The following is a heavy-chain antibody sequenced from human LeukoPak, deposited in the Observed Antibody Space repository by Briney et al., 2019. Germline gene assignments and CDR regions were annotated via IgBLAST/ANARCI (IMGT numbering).Heavy chain of an antibody. CDR3: ATDLRGYYDSSYDAFDI. J-gene: IGHJ3*02. CDR1: GYTLTESS. CDR2: FDPEDGET. V-gene: IGHV1-24*01. Sequence: ASVKVSCKVSGYTLTESSMHWVRQAPGKGLEWMGGFDPEDGETIYAQKFQGRVTMTEDTSTDTAYMELSSLRSEDTAVYYCATDLRGYYDSSYDAFDIWGQGTMVTVSS. D-gene: IGHD3-22*01.